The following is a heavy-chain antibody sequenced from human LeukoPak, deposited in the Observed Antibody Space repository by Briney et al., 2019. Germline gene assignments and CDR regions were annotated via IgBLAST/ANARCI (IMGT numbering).Heavy chain of an antibody. V-gene: IGHV3-23*01. CDR3: ATDSPFRFLGQEFDY. Sequence: GGSLRLSCAASGFTFSNYAMSWVRQAPGKGLEWVSAISGSGGSTYYADSVKGRFTISRDNSKNTLYLQMNSLRAVDTAVYYCATDSPFRFLGQEFDYWGQGTLVTVSS. CDR2: ISGSGGST. CDR1: GFTFSNYA. J-gene: IGHJ4*02. D-gene: IGHD3-10*01.